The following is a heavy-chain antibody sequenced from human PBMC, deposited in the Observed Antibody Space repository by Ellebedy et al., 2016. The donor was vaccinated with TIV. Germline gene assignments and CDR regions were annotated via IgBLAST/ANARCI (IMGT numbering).Heavy chain of an antibody. CDR3: AKEYSSGWFSYYFDC. D-gene: IGHD6-19*01. CDR1: GFTFSSYA. Sequence: GESLKTSCAASGFTFSSYAMSWVRQAPGKGLEWVSAISGSGGSTYYADSVKGRFTISRDNSKNTLYLQMNSLRAEDTAVYHCAKEYSSGWFSYYFDCWGQGTLVTVSS. V-gene: IGHV3-23*01. CDR2: ISGSGGST. J-gene: IGHJ4*02.